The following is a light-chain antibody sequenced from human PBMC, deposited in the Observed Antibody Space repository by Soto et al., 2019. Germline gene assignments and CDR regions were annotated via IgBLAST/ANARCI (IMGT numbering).Light chain of an antibody. CDR3: QQRANWPLT. J-gene: IGKJ4*01. V-gene: IGKV3-11*01. CDR2: DAS. Sequence: EIVLTQSPATLSLSPGERATLSCRASQSVSSYLAWYQQKPGQAPRLLIYDASNRATDIPARFSGSGSATDFTLTISSLEPEDFAVYYRQQRANWPLTFGGGTKVEIK. CDR1: QSVSSY.